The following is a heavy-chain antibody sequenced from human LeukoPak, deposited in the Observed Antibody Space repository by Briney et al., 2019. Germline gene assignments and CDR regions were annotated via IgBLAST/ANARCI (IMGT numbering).Heavy chain of an antibody. V-gene: IGHV4-39*01. CDR3: ARIVRSTTSFDY. CDR2: ISYSGST. CDR1: GGAISSSSYY. J-gene: IGHJ4*02. Sequence: SETLSLTCTVSGGAISSSSYYWAWIRQPPGKGLKWIGSISYSGSTYYNPSLKSRVTISVDTSKNQFSLKLSSVTAADTAVYYCARIVRSTTSFDYWGQGTLVTVSS. D-gene: IGHD2/OR15-2a*01.